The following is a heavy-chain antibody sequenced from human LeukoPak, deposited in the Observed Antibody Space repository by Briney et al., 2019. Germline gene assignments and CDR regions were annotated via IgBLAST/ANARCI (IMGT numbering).Heavy chain of an antibody. CDR2: IRSKAYGGTT. J-gene: IGHJ6*02. CDR1: GFTFGDYA. CDR3: TRAIPDYDILTGYDYYYGMDV. Sequence: GGSLRLSCTASGFTFGDYAMSWVRQAPGKGLEWVGFIRSKAYGGTTEYAASVKGRFTISRDDSKSIAYLQMNSLKTEDTAVYYCTRAIPDYDILTGYDYYYGMDVWGQGTTVTVSS. V-gene: IGHV3-49*04. D-gene: IGHD3-9*01.